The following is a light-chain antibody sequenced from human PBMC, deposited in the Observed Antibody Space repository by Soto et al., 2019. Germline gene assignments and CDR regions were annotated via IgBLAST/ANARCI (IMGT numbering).Light chain of an antibody. CDR2: GAS. CDR1: QSVSSSY. J-gene: IGKJ5*01. V-gene: IGKV3-20*01. Sequence: EIVLTQSPGTLSLSPEERATLSCRASQSVSSSYLAWYQQKPGQAPRLLIYGASSRATGIPDRSSGSGYGTDFTLTISRLEPEDFAVYYCQQYGSSPRITFGQGTRLEIK. CDR3: QQYGSSPRIT.